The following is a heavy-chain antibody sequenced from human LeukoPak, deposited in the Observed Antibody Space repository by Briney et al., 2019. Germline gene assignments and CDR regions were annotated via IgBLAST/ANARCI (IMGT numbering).Heavy chain of an antibody. V-gene: IGHV1-69*05. CDR2: IIPIFGTA. Sequence: ASVKVSCKASGGTFSSYAISWVRQAPGQGLEWMGGIIPIFGTANYAQKFQGRVTITTDESTSTAYMELSSLRSKDTAVYYCASVRPTYYYDSSGLDYYYYYMDVWGKGTTVTVSS. CDR3: ASVRPTYYYDSSGLDYYYYYMDV. D-gene: IGHD3-22*01. CDR1: GGTFSSYA. J-gene: IGHJ6*03.